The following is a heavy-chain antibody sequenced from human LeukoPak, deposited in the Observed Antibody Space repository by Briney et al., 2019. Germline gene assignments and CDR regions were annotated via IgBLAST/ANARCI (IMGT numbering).Heavy chain of an antibody. J-gene: IGHJ4*02. CDR1: GYTFTGNN. D-gene: IGHD3-22*01. CDR2: INPNSAGT. Sequence: ASVKVSCTDSGYTFTGNNMHWGRQAPGQGLEWMGRINPNSAGTNYAQKFQGRVTMTRDTSISTAYMELSRLRSDDTAVYYCARDLLGHDSNSYYYYFDNWGQGTLVTVSS. CDR3: ARDLLGHDSNSYYYYFDN. V-gene: IGHV1-2*06.